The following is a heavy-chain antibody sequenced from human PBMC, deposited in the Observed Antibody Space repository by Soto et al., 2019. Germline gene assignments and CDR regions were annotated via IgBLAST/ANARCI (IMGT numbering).Heavy chain of an antibody. CDR1: GFTFSNYA. J-gene: IGHJ3*02. CDR2: ILSDEINK. V-gene: IGHV3-30-3*01. CDR3: AIIATSGGGDAFDI. D-gene: IGHD6-13*01. Sequence: QVQLVESGGGVVQPGRSLRLSCAASGFTFSNYAMHWVRQAPGKGLEWVEAILSDEINKYSADSVKGRFTISRDNSKKTRYLQMNSLRPEDTAVYYCAIIATSGGGDAFDIWGQGTMVTVSS.